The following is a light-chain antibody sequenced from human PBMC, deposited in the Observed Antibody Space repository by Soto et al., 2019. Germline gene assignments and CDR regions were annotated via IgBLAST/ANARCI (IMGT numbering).Light chain of an antibody. Sequence: DIQMTQSPSTLSASVGDRVTXXXXASQTITTWLAWYQQKPGEAPKLLMYDASRLESGVPSRFSGSGSETEFTLTINSLQPDDFATYYCQQYISHWTFGQGTKVDIK. CDR3: QQYISHWT. J-gene: IGKJ1*01. CDR2: DAS. V-gene: IGKV1-5*01. CDR1: QTITTW.